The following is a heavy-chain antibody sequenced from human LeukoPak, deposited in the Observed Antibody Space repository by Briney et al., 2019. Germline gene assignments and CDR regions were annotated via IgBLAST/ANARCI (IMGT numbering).Heavy chain of an antibody. CDR3: ARRLRNYYYYMDV. D-gene: IGHD1-14*01. CDR2: IIPNSGAT. V-gene: IGHV1-2*06. Sequence: GASVKVSCKPSGYVFTAYHMHWVRQAPGQGLEWMGRIIPNSGATNYAQNFQGRVTMTRDTSISTAYMELSRLSPDDTAVYYCARRLRNYYYYMDVWGKGTTVTVSS. J-gene: IGHJ6*03. CDR1: GYVFTAYH.